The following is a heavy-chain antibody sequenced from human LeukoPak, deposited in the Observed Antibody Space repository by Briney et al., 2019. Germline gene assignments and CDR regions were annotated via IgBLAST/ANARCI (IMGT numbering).Heavy chain of an antibody. CDR2: ISSSSSSTI. J-gene: IGHJ6*02. Sequence: GGSLRLSCAASGFTFSSYSMNWVRQAPGKGLEWVSYISSSSSSTIYYADSVKGRFTISRDNAKNSLYLQMNSLRDEDTAVYYCARDASTMVREISYFCMDVWGQGTTVTVSS. CDR3: ARDASTMVREISYFCMDV. V-gene: IGHV3-48*02. CDR1: GFTFSSYS. D-gene: IGHD3-10*01.